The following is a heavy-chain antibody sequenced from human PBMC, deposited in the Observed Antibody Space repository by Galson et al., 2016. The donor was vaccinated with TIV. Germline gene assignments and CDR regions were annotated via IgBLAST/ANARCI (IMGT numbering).Heavy chain of an antibody. D-gene: IGHD2/OR15-2a*01. CDR3: ARVRGDGEYSYGAFVY. CDR1: GFTFSAYA. V-gene: IGHV3-21*01. Sequence: SLRLSCAAFGFTFSAYAMHWVRQAPGKGLEWVSTISSSGRFVYYADSLKGRFTISRDSATSSLHLQMNSLRAEDSGIYYCARVRGDGEYSYGAFVYWGQGT. CDR2: ISSSGRFV. J-gene: IGHJ4*02.